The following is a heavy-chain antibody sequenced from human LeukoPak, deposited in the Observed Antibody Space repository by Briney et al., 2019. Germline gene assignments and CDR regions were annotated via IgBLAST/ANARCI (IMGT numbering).Heavy chain of an antibody. CDR2: ISGSGGST. CDR3: AKGGWAGDYVSFGY. V-gene: IGHV3-23*01. D-gene: IGHD3-10*02. J-gene: IGHJ4*02. CDR1: GFTFSSYA. Sequence: GGSLRLSCAASGFTFSSYAMSWVRQAPGKGLEWVSAISGSGGSTYYADSVKGRCTISRDNSKNTLYLQMNSLRAEDTAVYYCAKGGWAGDYVSFGYWGQGTLVTVSS.